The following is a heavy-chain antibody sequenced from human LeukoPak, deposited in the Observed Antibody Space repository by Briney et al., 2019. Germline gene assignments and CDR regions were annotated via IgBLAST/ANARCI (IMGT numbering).Heavy chain of an antibody. CDR1: GGSISSSSYY. Sequence: PSETLSLTCTVSGGSISSSSYYWGWIRQPPGKGLEWIGSIYYSGSTYYNPSLKSRVTISVDTSKNQFSLKLSSVTAADTAVYYCARHYSSGWYGYFDYWGQGTLVTVSS. CDR3: ARHYSSGWYGYFDY. CDR2: IYYSGST. J-gene: IGHJ4*02. D-gene: IGHD6-19*01. V-gene: IGHV4-39*01.